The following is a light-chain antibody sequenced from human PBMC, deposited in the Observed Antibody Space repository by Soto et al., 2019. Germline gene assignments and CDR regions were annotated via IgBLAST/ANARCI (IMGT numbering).Light chain of an antibody. CDR3: HQYDDGPYT. V-gene: IGKV3-15*01. Sequence: DIVMTQSPATLSVSPGERATLSCRASQSVGTNVAWYQQIPGQIPRLLIYGASTRATGIPVRFSGSGSGTEFTLTISSLQSEDFAVYYCHQYDDGPYTFGQGTKVDIK. J-gene: IGKJ2*01. CDR1: QSVGTN. CDR2: GAS.